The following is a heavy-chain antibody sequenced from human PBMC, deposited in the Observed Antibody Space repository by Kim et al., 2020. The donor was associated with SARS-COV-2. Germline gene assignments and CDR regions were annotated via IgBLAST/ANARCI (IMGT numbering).Heavy chain of an antibody. J-gene: IGHJ4*02. CDR2: IYYNGNT. V-gene: IGHV4-59*01. CDR3: TRENFLQRWEGFDH. CDR1: GGSISNYY. Sequence: SETLSLTCAVSGGSISNYYWNWIRQPPGKGLEWIGYIYYNGNTKYNPSLKTRVTISLDSTNSRSPLKLSSVTAADAAVYYCTRENFLQRWEGFDHWGQGARDTVSS. D-gene: IGHD1-26*01.